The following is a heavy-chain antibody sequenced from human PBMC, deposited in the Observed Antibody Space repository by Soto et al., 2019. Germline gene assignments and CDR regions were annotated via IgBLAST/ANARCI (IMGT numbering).Heavy chain of an antibody. CDR2: IYYSGST. Sequence: QVQLQESGPGLVKPSQTLSLSCTVSGGSLISGGFYWSWIRQHPGKGLEWIGYIYYSGSTYYNPSLKSRVTISVDTSKNQFSLKLTSVTAADTAVYYCARSYNGTPYGLDVWGQGTTVTVSS. CDR1: GGSLISGGFY. V-gene: IGHV4-31*03. J-gene: IGHJ6*02. D-gene: IGHD1-1*01. CDR3: ARSYNGTPYGLDV.